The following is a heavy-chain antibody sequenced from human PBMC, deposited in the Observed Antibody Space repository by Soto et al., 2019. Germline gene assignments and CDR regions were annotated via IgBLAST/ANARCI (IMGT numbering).Heavy chain of an antibody. Sequence: SETLSLTCTVSGGSISSGDYYWSWIRQPPGKGLEWIGYIYYSGSTYYNPSLKSRVTISVDTSKNQFSLKLSSVTAADTAVYYCVGYYDILTGFDHWGQGTLVTVSS. CDR3: VGYYDILTGFDH. D-gene: IGHD3-9*01. J-gene: IGHJ4*02. CDR2: IYYSGST. CDR1: GGSISSGDYY. V-gene: IGHV4-30-4*02.